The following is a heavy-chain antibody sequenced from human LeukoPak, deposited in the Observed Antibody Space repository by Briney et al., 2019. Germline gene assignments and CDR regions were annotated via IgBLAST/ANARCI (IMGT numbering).Heavy chain of an antibody. Sequence: SVKVSCKASGGTFSSYAISRVRQAPGQGLEWMGGIIPIFGTANYAQKFQGRVTITADESTSTAYMELSSLRSEDTAVYYCARVSVSIGRLDYWGQGTPVTVSS. CDR2: IIPIFGTA. CDR3: ARVSVSIGRLDY. J-gene: IGHJ4*02. V-gene: IGHV1-69*01. D-gene: IGHD4-11*01. CDR1: GGTFSSYA.